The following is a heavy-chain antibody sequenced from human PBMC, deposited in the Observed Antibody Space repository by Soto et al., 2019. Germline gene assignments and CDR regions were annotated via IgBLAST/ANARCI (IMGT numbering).Heavy chain of an antibody. CDR3: ARDTIYVVVAATTY. J-gene: IGHJ4*02. CDR2: ISHDGINK. V-gene: IGHV3-30-3*01. CDR1: GFTFSSYA. Sequence: QVQLVESGGGVVQPGRSLRLSCAASGFTFSSYAMHWVRQAPGKGLEWVAVISHDGINKYYADSVKGRFTISRDNSNNPLYLQMNSLRAEDTAVYYCARDTIYVVVAATTYWGQGTLVTVSS. D-gene: IGHD2-15*01.